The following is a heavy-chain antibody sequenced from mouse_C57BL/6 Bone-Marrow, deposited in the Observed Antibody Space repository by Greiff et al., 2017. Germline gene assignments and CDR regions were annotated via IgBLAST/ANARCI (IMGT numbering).Heavy chain of an antibody. J-gene: IGHJ2*01. CDR1: GYSFTSYY. CDR3: YSSYVGY. Sequence: QVQLQQSGPELVKPGASVKISCKASGYSFTSYYIHWVKQRPGQGLEWIGWIYPGSGNTKYNEKFKGKDTLTADTSSSTAYMQLSSLTSEDSAVYYCYSSYVGYWGQGTTLTVSS. V-gene: IGHV1-66*01. CDR2: IYPGSGNT. D-gene: IGHD1-1*01.